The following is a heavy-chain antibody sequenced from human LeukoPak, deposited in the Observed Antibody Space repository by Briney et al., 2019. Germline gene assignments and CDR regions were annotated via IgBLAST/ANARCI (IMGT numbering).Heavy chain of an antibody. V-gene: IGHV3-23*01. J-gene: IGHJ4*02. CDR3: ANVRYFDWYYFDY. CDR2: ISGNGGYI. Sequence: GGSLRLSCAASGFTFSTYAMAWVRQAPGKGLEWVSTISGNGGYIKSADSVKGRFTISRDNSKNTLYLQMNSLRADDTAVYYCANVRYFDWYYFDYWGQGALVTVSS. D-gene: IGHD3-9*01. CDR1: GFTFSTYA.